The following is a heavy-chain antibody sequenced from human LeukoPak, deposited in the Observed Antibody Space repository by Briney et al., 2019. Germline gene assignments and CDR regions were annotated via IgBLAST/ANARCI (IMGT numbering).Heavy chain of an antibody. Sequence: PSQTLSLTCTVSGGSISSGGYYWSWIRQHPGKGLEWIGYIYYSGSTYYNPSLKSRVTISVDTSKNQFSLKLSSVTAADTAVYYCARDFYYYDSSGYSNWFDPWGQGTLVTVSS. CDR2: IYYSGST. D-gene: IGHD3-22*01. V-gene: IGHV4-31*03. J-gene: IGHJ5*02. CDR3: ARDFYYYDSSGYSNWFDP. CDR1: GGSISSGGYY.